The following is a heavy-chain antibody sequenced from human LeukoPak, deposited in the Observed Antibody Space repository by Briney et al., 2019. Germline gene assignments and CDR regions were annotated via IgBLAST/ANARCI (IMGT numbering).Heavy chain of an antibody. V-gene: IGHV1-2*02. J-gene: IGHJ6*03. CDR1: GYTFTGYY. D-gene: IGHD1-26*01. CDR2: INPNSGGT. CDR3: ARAAVSSGLIVGATKYYYYYYMDV. Sequence: ASVKVSCKASGYTFTGYYMHWVRQAPGQGLEWMGWINPNSGGTNYAQKFQGRVTMTRDTSISTAYMELSRLRSDDTAVYYCARAAVSSGLIVGATKYYYYYYMDVWGKGTTVIVSS.